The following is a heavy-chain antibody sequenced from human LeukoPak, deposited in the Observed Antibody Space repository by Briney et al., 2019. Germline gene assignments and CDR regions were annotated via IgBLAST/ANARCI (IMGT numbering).Heavy chain of an antibody. D-gene: IGHD3-22*01. CDR2: IYYSGST. CDR3: ARVDSSGYFFDY. CDR1: GGSISSYY. Sequence: SETLSLTCTVSGGSISSYYWSWIRQPPGKGLEWIGYIYYSGSTNYNPSLKSRVTISVDRSKNQFSLKLSSVTAADTAVYYCARVDSSGYFFDYWGQGTLVTVSS. J-gene: IGHJ4*02. V-gene: IGHV4-59*12.